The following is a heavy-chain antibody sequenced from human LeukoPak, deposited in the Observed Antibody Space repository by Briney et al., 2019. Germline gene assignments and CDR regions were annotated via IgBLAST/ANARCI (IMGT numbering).Heavy chain of an antibody. J-gene: IGHJ5*02. CDR3: ARGGIVVAGRWNWFDP. CDR1: GGSFGGYY. CDR2: INHSGST. V-gene: IGHV4-34*01. D-gene: IGHD6-19*01. Sequence: MSSETLSLTCAVYGGSFGGYYWSWIRQPPGKGLEWIGEINHSGSTNYNPSLKSRVTISVDTSKNQFSLKLSSVTAADTAVYYCARGGIVVAGRWNWFDPWGQGTLVTVSS.